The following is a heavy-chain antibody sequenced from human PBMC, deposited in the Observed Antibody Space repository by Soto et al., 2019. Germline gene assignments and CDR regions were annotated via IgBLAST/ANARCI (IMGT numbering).Heavy chain of an antibody. CDR3: AKDSEQYYYDSSGYQHYFDY. J-gene: IGHJ4*02. V-gene: IGHV3-23*01. Sequence: SGGSLRLSCAASGFTFSSYAMSWVRQAPGKGLEWVSAISGSGGSTYYADSVKGRFTISRDNSKNTLYLQMNSLRAEDTAVYYCAKDSEQYYYDSSGYQHYFDYWGQGTLVTVSS. D-gene: IGHD3-22*01. CDR2: ISGSGGST. CDR1: GFTFSSYA.